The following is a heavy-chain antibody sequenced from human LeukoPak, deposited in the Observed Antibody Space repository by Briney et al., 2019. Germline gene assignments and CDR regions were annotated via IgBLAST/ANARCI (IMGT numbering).Heavy chain of an antibody. Sequence: GRSLRLSCAASGFTFSSYDMHWVRQAPGKGLEWVTVISYDGSNKYYGDSVKGRFIISRDNSKNTLYLKMNSLRAEDTAVYYCAKEGSNGDFDYWGQGTLVTVSS. V-gene: IGHV3-30*18. CDR2: ISYDGSNK. D-gene: IGHD1-26*01. CDR1: GFTFSSYD. J-gene: IGHJ4*02. CDR3: AKEGSNGDFDY.